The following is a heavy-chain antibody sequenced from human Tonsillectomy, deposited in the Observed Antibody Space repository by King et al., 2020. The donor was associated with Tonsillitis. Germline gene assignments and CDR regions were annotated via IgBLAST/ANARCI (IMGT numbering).Heavy chain of an antibody. J-gene: IGHJ2*01. D-gene: IGHD7-27*01. CDR1: GFTFSDYY. CDR3: ARGLPNCGTSYWYFAL. CDR2: ISSSSSYT. Sequence: VQLVESGGGLVKPGGSLRLSCAASGFTFSDYYMSWIRQAPGKGLEWVSYISSSSSYTNYAESVKGRFTISRDNAKNSLYLQMNSLRAVDTAVYYCARGLPNCGTSYWYFALWGRGPLVTVSA. V-gene: IGHV3-11*06.